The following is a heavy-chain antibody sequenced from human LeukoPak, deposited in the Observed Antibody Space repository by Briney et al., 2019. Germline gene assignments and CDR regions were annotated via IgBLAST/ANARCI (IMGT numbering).Heavy chain of an antibody. J-gene: IGHJ6*03. V-gene: IGHV4-39*07. CDR3: ARARGDGSWAFFYYYYMDV. CDR1: GGSISSSSYY. D-gene: IGHD6-13*01. Sequence: PSETLSLTCAVSGGSISSSSYYWGWIRQPPGKGLEWIGSIYYSGSTYYNPSLKSRVTISVDTSKNQFSLKLSSVTAADTAVYYCARARGDGSWAFFYYYYMDVWGKGTTVTVSS. CDR2: IYYSGST.